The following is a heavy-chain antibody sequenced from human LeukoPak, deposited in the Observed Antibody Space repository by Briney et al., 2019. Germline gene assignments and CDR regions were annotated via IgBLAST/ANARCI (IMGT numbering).Heavy chain of an antibody. CDR3: ARSYVHYYGSGSYLNRFDP. CDR1: GGSFSGYY. D-gene: IGHD3-10*01. J-gene: IGHJ5*02. CDR2: INHSGST. V-gene: IGHV4-34*01. Sequence: KPSETLSLTCAVYGGSFSGYYWSWIRQPPGKGLEWIGEINHSGSTNYNPSLKSRVTISVDTSKNQFSLQLSSVTAADTAVYYCARSYVHYYGSGSYLNRFDPWGQGTLVTVSS.